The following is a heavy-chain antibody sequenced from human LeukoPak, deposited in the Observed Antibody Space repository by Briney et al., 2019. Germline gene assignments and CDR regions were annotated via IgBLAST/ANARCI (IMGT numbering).Heavy chain of an antibody. V-gene: IGHV1-2*02. CDR3: ARGYCHAGDCYENDH. J-gene: IGHJ5*02. Sequence: ASVKVSCKASGYTFSDYYIHWVRQAPGQGLEWMGWINPKNGGTHYAQRFHGRVTMTRDTSINPVYMELNRLRSDDTAVYCCARGYCHAGDCYENDHWGQETLVSVSS. CDR1: GYTFSDYY. D-gene: IGHD2-21*01. CDR2: INPKNGGT.